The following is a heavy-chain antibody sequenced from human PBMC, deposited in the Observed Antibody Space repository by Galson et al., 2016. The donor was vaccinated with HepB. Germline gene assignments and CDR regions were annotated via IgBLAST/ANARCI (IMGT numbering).Heavy chain of an antibody. CDR3: AGVPSGKRLDY. Sequence: SLRLSCAGSGFIFSSYAMTWVRQAPGKGPEWVSTFGDGGDIYYADSVKGRFTISRDNSRNTLYLQMNSLRADDTAVYYCAGVPSGKRLDYWGQGTLVTVSS. CDR1: GFIFSSYA. D-gene: IGHD2-2*01. J-gene: IGHJ4*02. V-gene: IGHV3-23*01. CDR2: FGDGGDI.